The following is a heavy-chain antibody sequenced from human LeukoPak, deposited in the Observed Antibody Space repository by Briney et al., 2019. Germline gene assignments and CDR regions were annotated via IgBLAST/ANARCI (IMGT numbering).Heavy chain of an antibody. V-gene: IGHV4-4*07. CDR2: IYTSGST. D-gene: IGHD6-19*01. Sequence: SETLSLTCTVSGGSISSYYWSWIRQPAGKGLEWIGRIYTSGSTNYNPSLKSRVTMSVDTSKNQFSLKLSSVTAADTAVYYCARVGVTYSSGWSYNWFDPWGQGTLVTVSS. J-gene: IGHJ5*02. CDR3: ARVGVTYSSGWSYNWFDP. CDR1: GGSISSYY.